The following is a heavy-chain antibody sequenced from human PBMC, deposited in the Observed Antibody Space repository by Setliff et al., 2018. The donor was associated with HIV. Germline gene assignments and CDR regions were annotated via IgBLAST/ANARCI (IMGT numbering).Heavy chain of an antibody. CDR1: GYSFTDYF. CDR3: ARDYRTTDILSSGYMDV. CDR2: INPNIGST. V-gene: IGHV1-2*06. J-gene: IGHJ6*03. Sequence: ASVKVSCKASGYSFTDYFIHWARQAPGQGLQWMGRINPNIGSTNYAQNFQGRATMTRDTSVNTAFMELSNLRSDDTAVYYCARDYRTTDILSSGYMDVWGKGTTVTVSS. D-gene: IGHD3-9*01.